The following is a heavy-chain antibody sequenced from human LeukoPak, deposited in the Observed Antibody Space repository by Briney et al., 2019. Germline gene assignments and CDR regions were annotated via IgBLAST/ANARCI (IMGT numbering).Heavy chain of an antibody. CDR2: INPSGGST. J-gene: IGHJ4*02. CDR1: GYTFTSYY. D-gene: IGHD4-17*01. Sequence: ASVTVSCKASGYTFTSYYMHWVRQAPGQGLEWMGIINPSGGSTSYAQKFQGRVTMTRDTSTSTVYMELSSLRSEDTAVYYCARGAKVRNNYGDYYFDYWGQGTLVTVSS. CDR3: ARGAKVRNNYGDYYFDY. V-gene: IGHV1-46*01.